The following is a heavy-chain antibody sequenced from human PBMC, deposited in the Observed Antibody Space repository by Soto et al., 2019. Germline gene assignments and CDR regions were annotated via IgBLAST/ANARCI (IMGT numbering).Heavy chain of an antibody. Sequence: EVLVVESGGGLVQPGGSLRLSCAVSGFTFSGGYWMKWVRQAPGKGLEWVATIKEDGRETYYVDSVKGRFTISRDSAKTSLYLQMNSLRVEDTAVYYCARTRGYWGQGTLVTVSS. V-gene: IGHV3-7*03. CDR2: IKEDGRET. CDR1: GFTFSGGYW. J-gene: IGHJ4*02. CDR3: ARTRGY.